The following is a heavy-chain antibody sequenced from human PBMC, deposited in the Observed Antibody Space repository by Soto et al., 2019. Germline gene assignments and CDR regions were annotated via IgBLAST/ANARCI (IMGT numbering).Heavy chain of an antibody. CDR1: GFIFSNYA. J-gene: IGHJ3*02. Sequence: PGGSLRLSCEASGFIFSNYAMHWVRQAPGKGLEWVAVISYNGRNNHYADSVKGRFTISRDNSKNILYVQMNSLRAEDTAVYYCARADIVMKGNVRGRIRAFDIWGQGTMVTVSS. V-gene: IGHV3-30*04. CDR3: ARADIVMKGNVRGRIRAFDI. CDR2: ISYNGRNN. D-gene: IGHD3-10*02.